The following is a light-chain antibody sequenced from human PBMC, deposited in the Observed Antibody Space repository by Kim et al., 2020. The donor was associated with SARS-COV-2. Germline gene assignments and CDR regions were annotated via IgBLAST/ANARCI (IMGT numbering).Light chain of an antibody. V-gene: IGLV1-44*01. CDR1: SSNIGSNT. J-gene: IGLJ1*01. Sequence: QSVLTQPPSASGTPGQRVTISCSGSSSNIGSNTVNWYQQLPGTAPNLLIYSNNQRPSGVPDRFSGSKSGTSASLAISGLQSEDEADYYCAVWDDGLNGPVFGTGTKVTVL. CDR2: SNN. CDR3: AVWDDGLNGPV.